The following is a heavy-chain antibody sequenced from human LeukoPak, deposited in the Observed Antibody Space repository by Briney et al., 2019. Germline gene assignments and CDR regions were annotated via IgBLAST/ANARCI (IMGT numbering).Heavy chain of an antibody. CDR1: GGSVSSDGYA. J-gene: IGHJ3*02. CDR3: ARLGDCGGDCQHDAFDI. Sequence: SETLSLTCAVSGGSVSSDGYAWSWIRQPPGKGLEWIGYIYHSGSTYYNPSLKNRVTISLDRSKNHFSLKLISVTAADTAVYYCARLGDCGGDCQHDAFDIWGQGTMVTVS. CDR2: IYHSGST. D-gene: IGHD2-21*02. V-gene: IGHV4-30-2*01.